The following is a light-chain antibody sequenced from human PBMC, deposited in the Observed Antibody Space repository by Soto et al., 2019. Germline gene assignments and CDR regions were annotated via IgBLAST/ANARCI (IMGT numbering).Light chain of an antibody. V-gene: IGLV8-61*01. Sequence: QAVVTQEPSVSVSPGRTVTLTCGLSSGSVSTSYYPSWYQQTPGQAPRTLIYSTNTRSSGVPDRFSGSILGNKAALTITGAQADDESEYYCVLYMGSGIWVFGGGTKVTVL. CDR2: STN. CDR3: VLYMGSGIWV. CDR1: SGSVSTSYY. J-gene: IGLJ3*02.